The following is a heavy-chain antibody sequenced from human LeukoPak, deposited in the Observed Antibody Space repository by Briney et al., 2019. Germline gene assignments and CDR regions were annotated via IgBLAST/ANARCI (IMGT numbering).Heavy chain of an antibody. CDR1: GYTFTSYD. Sequence: ASVKVSCKASGYTFTSYDINWVRQATGQGLEWMGWMNPNRGNTGYAQKFQGRVTMTRNTSISTAYMEPSSLRSEDTAVYYCAREPPRAGYYKYAFDIWGQGTMVTVSS. J-gene: IGHJ3*02. D-gene: IGHD3-9*01. V-gene: IGHV1-8*01. CDR3: AREPPRAGYYKYAFDI. CDR2: MNPNRGNT.